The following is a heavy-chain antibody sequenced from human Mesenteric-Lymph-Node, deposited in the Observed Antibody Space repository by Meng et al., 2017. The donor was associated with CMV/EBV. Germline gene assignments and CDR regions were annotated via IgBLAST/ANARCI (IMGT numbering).Heavy chain of an antibody. CDR1: GGSFSGYY. J-gene: IGHJ3*02. D-gene: IGHD1-20*01. CDR2: INHSGGT. CDR3: ARVMYNSDAFDI. V-gene: IGHV4-34*01. Sequence: GSLRLSCAVYGGSFSGYYWSWIRQPPGKGLEWIGEINHSGGTNYNPSLKSRVTISVDTSKNQFSLKLSSVTAADTAVYYCARVMYNSDAFDIWGRGTMVTVSS.